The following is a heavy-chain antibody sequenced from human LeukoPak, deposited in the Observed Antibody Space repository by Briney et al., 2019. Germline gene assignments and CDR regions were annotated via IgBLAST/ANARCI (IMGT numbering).Heavy chain of an antibody. Sequence: ASVKVSCKASGYTFTGYYIHWVRQAPGQGLEWMGWINPNSGGTNYAQKFQGRVTMTRDTSISTAYMELSRLRSDDTAVYYCARDPFRLEYCSSTSCYRNWFDPWGQGTLVTVSS. J-gene: IGHJ5*02. CDR3: ARDPFRLEYCSSTSCYRNWFDP. V-gene: IGHV1-2*02. D-gene: IGHD2-2*01. CDR2: INPNSGGT. CDR1: GYTFTGYY.